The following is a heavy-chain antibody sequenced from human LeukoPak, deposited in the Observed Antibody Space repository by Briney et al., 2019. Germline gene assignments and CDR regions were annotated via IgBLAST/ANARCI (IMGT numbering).Heavy chain of an antibody. J-gene: IGHJ4*02. CDR2: ISGSGGST. D-gene: IGHD4-17*01. CDR1: GFTFVSNA. Sequence: QPGTSLRLSCAASGFTFVSNAMSWVRQDPGKGLEWVSAISGSGGSTYYADSVKCRFTISRDNSKNTLYLEMNSLRAEDTTVYYCAKLGDYYFKNPFDYWGQGTLVTVSS. V-gene: IGHV3-23*01. CDR3: AKLGDYYFKNPFDY.